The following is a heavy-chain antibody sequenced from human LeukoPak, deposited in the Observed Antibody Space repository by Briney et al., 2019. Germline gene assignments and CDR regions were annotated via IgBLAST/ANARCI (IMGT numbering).Heavy chain of an antibody. CDR3: ARDFKLYCSSTSCYPY. D-gene: IGHD2-2*01. CDR2: ISSSSSYI. CDR1: GFTFSSYS. J-gene: IGHJ4*02. V-gene: IGHV3-21*01. Sequence: SLGGSLRLSCAASGFTFSSYSMNWVRQAPGKGLEWVSSISSSSSYIYYADSVKGRFTISRDNAKNSLYLQMNSLRAEDTAVYYCARDFKLYCSSTSCYPYWGQGTLVTVSS.